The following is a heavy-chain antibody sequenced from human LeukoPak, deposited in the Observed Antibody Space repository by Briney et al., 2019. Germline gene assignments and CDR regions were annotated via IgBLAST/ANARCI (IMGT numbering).Heavy chain of an antibody. D-gene: IGHD3-22*01. V-gene: IGHV4-61*02. Sequence: PSETLSLTCTVSGGSISSGSYYWSWIRQPAGKGLEWIGRIYTSGSTNYNPSLKSRVTISVDTSKNQFSLKLSSVTAADTAVYYCARDRNYYDSGGYYTDAFDIWGQGTMVTVSS. CDR3: ARDRNYYDSGGYYTDAFDI. CDR2: IYTSGST. CDR1: GGSISSGSYY. J-gene: IGHJ3*02.